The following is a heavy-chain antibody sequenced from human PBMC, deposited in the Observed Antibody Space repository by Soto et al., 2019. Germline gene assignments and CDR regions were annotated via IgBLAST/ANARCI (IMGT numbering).Heavy chain of an antibody. D-gene: IGHD3-10*01. CDR1: GGSINSYY. V-gene: IGHV4-59*12. CDR3: ARGPLYMVRGVIALYYFAY. CDR2: IYYSGST. Sequence: SETLSLTCTVSGGSINSYYWSWIRQPPGMGLEWIGYIYYSGSTKYYNPSLKSRVTISVDTSKNQFSLKLSSVTAADTAVYYCARGPLYMVRGVIALYYFAYWGQGTLVTVSS. J-gene: IGHJ4*02.